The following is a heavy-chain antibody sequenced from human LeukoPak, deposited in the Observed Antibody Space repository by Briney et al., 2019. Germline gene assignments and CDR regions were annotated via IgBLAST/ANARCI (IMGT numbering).Heavy chain of an antibody. CDR1: GFSFRSYG. Sequence: GGSLRLSCTASGFSFRSYGMHWVRQTAGRGLEWLAFMRYDGKEEYYADAVKGRITISRDNSKNTLYLQMNSLRAEDTAVYYCAKGPLIAVAGTTWDYWGQGTLVTVSS. J-gene: IGHJ4*02. CDR2: MRYDGKEE. D-gene: IGHD6-19*01. CDR3: AKGPLIAVAGTTWDY. V-gene: IGHV3-30*02.